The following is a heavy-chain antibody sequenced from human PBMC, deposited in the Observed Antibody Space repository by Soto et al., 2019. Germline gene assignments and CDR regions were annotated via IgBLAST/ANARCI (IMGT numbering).Heavy chain of an antibody. Sequence: TSETLSLTCTVSGGSVSSGSYYWSWIRQPPGKGLEWIGYIYYSGSTNYNPSLKSRVTIAVDTSKNQFSLKLISVTAADTAVYYCARAVAYYMDFWGNGTTVTVSS. J-gene: IGHJ6*03. CDR1: GGSVSSGSYY. V-gene: IGHV4-61*01. CDR2: IYYSGST. CDR3: ARAVAYYMDF.